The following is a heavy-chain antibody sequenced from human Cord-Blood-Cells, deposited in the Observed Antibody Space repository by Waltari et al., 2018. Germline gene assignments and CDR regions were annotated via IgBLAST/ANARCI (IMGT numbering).Heavy chain of an antibody. CDR2: INHSGRT. J-gene: IGHJ4*02. CDR1: GGSFSGYY. CDR3: ARGRGNDSSGYYYVDY. V-gene: IGHV4-34*01. Sequence: QVQLQQWGAGLLKPSETLSLTCAVYGGSFSGYYWSWIRQPPGKGLEWIGEINHSGRTNDNPSLKSRVTISVDTSKNQFSLKLSSVTAADTAVYYCARGRGNDSSGYYYVDYWGQGTLVTVSS. D-gene: IGHD3-22*01.